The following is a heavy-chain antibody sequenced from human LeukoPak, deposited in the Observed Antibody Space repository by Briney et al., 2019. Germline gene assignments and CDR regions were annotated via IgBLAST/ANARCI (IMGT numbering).Heavy chain of an antibody. CDR3: ARRINYYGSGSYYNDYYYYYGMDV. V-gene: IGHV4-61*01. Sequence: SETLSLTCTVSGGSVSSGSYYWSWIRQPPGKGLEWIGYIYYSGSTNYNPSLKSRVTISVDTSKNQFSLKLSSVTAADTAVYYCARRINYYGSGSYYNDYYYYYGMDVWGQGTTVTVSS. CDR2: IYYSGST. D-gene: IGHD3-10*01. J-gene: IGHJ6*02. CDR1: GGSVSSGSYY.